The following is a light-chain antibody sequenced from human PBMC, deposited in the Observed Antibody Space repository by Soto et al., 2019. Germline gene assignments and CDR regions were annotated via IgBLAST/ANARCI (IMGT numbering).Light chain of an antibody. J-gene: IGKJ5*01. V-gene: IGKV3-11*01. CDR3: QQRSNWQVT. CDR1: QSVRRY. Sequence: EIVLKQSPATLSLSQWERATLSCRASQSVRRYLAWYQQKPGQAPRLLIYDASTRATGIPARFSGSGSGTDFTLTISSLEPEDFAVYCCQQRSNWQVTFGQGTRLEI. CDR2: DAS.